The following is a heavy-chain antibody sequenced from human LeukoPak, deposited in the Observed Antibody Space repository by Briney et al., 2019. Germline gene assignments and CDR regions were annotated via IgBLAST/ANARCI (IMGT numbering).Heavy chain of an antibody. CDR3: ARAAYSGSYHSDY. V-gene: IGHV4-61*01. Sequence: PSETLSLTCTVSSGSVSSGNYYWSWIRQPPGKGLEWIGYIYYSGSTNYNPSLKSRVTISVDTSKNQFSLKLSSVTAADTAVYYCARAAYSGSYHSDYWGQGTLVTVSS. CDR2: IYYSGST. J-gene: IGHJ4*02. D-gene: IGHD1-26*01. CDR1: SGSVSSGNYY.